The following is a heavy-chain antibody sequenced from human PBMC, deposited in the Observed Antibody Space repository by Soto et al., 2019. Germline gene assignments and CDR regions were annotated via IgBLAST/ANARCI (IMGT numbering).Heavy chain of an antibody. CDR1: GFTFSSYE. CDR2: IDRSGTTI. CDR3: VGDGDGGCCSSWFVP. Sequence: PGGSLRLSCTASGFTFSSYEMNWVRQAPGTGLEWISYIDRSGTTIHYADSVKGRFTISRDNAKNSMYLQMNSLRVDATAVYYCVGDGDGGCCSSWFVPWGQGTLVTVSS. D-gene: IGHD2-15*01. V-gene: IGHV3-48*03. J-gene: IGHJ5*02.